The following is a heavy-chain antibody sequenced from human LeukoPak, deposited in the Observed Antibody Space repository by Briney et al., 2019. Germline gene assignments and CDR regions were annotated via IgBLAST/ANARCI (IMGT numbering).Heavy chain of an antibody. J-gene: IGHJ4*02. CDR1: GGSISSSSYY. CDR2: IYYSGST. V-gene: IGHV4-39*07. D-gene: IGHD1-26*01. Sequence: SETLSLTCTVSGGSISSSSYYWGWLRQPPGKGLEWIGSIYYSGSTYYNPSLKSRVTISVDTSKNQFSLKLSSVTAADTAVYYCARDQGELRFLDYWGQGTLVTVSS. CDR3: ARDQGELRFLDY.